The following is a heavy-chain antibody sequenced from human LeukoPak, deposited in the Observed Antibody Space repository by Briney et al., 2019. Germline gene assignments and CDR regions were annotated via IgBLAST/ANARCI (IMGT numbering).Heavy chain of an antibody. CDR3: ARWEIRGTAHKLDY. CDR1: GFTLSSHW. CDR2: INQDGSAK. Sequence: GGSLRLSCVASGFTLSSHWMSWVRQAPGKGLEWVANINQDGSAKYFVDSVKGRFTISRDNAKNSMYLQMNSLRAEDTAVYYCARWEIRGTAHKLDYWGQGTLVTVSS. D-gene: IGHD1-7*01. J-gene: IGHJ4*02. V-gene: IGHV3-7*01.